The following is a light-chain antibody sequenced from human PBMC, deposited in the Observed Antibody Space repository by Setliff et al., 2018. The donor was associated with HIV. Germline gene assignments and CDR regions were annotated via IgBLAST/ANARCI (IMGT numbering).Light chain of an antibody. J-gene: IGLJ1*01. CDR1: SSDIGGYNY. CDR2: DVT. CDR3: NSYTSTTSLYV. V-gene: IGLV2-14*03. Sequence: QSALTQPASVSGSPGQSITISCTGTSSDIGGYNYVSWYQQHPGKAPKLMIYDVTHRPSGVSVRFSGSKSGSTASPTISGLQAEDEADYYCNSYTSTTSLYVFGSGTKVTVL.